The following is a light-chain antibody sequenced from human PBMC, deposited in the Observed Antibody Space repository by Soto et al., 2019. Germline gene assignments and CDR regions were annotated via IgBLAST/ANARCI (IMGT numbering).Light chain of an antibody. CDR1: QRISSF. CDR2: AAS. CDR3: QQSYSTPRT. Sequence: DIQITQSPSSPSASIGNRVAITCRGRQRISSFLNWYQQKPGKAPKVLICAASTLQSGVPSRFSGSGSGTAFTLTISSLPPEDFATYYCQQSYSTPRTFGQGTKVDI. J-gene: IGKJ1*01. V-gene: IGKV1-39*01.